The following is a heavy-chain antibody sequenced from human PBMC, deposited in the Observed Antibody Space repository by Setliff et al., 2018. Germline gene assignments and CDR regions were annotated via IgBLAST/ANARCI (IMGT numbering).Heavy chain of an antibody. CDR3: ARHSNTWPVDF. CDR1: GGSISISGYF. CDR2: TSYSGTT. Sequence: SETLSLTCTVSGGSISISGYFWGWIRQPPGKGLEWIGSTSYSGTTYSNSSLKSRLPISVDTSKNQFSLRLTSVTAADTAVYFCARHSNTWPVDFWGQGAMVTASS. J-gene: IGHJ4*02. V-gene: IGHV4-39*01.